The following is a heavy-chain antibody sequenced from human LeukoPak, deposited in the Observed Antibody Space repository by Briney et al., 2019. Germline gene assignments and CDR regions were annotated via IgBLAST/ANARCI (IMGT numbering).Heavy chain of an antibody. CDR1: GGSISSSSYY. V-gene: IGHV4-39*07. CDR3: ARDIRPYNWFVP. CDR2: IYYSGST. J-gene: IGHJ5*02. D-gene: IGHD2-2*02. Sequence: PSETVSLTCTVSGGSISSSSYYWGRIRQPPGKGLEWIGSIYYSGSTYYNPSLKSRVTISVDTSKNQFSLKLTSVTAADTAVYYCARDIRPYNWFVPWGQGTLLTVSS.